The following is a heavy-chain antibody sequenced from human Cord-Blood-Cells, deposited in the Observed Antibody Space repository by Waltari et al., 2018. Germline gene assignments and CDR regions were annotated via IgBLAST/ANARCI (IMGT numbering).Heavy chain of an antibody. CDR2: IIPIFGTA. Sequence: QVQLVQSGAEVKKPGSSVKVSCTASGGTFSSYAISWVRQAPGHGLEWMGGIIPIFGTANYAQKFQGRVTITADESTSTAYMELSSLRSEDTAVYYCAREYSSSSHAFDIWGQGTMVTVSS. V-gene: IGHV1-69*01. D-gene: IGHD6-6*01. CDR3: AREYSSSSHAFDI. CDR1: GGTFSSYA. J-gene: IGHJ3*02.